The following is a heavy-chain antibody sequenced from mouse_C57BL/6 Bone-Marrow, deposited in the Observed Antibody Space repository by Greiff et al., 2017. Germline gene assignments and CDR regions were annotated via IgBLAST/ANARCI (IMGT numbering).Heavy chain of an antibody. D-gene: IGHD2-2*01. CDR2: IYPRSGNT. CDR1: GYTFTSYG. J-gene: IGHJ3*01. Sequence: VQLQQSGAELARPGASVKLSCKASGYTFTSYGISWVKQRTGQGLEWIGEIYPRSGNTYYNEKFKGKATLTADKSYSTAYMELRSLTSEDSAVYFCARATMVTQFAYWGQGTLVTVSA. V-gene: IGHV1-81*01. CDR3: ARATMVTQFAY.